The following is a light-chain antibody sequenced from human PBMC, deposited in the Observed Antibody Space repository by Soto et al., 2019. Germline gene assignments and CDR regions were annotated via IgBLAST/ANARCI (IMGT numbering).Light chain of an antibody. CDR3: QQYNSLYT. Sequence: DIQMTQSPSTLSASVGDRVTITCRASQSISSWLAWYQQKPGKAPKLLIYKASSLESWVPSRFSGSGSGTEVTLTISSLQPDDFAPYYCQQYNSLYTFGQRTKLEIK. CDR2: KAS. J-gene: IGKJ2*01. CDR1: QSISSW. V-gene: IGKV1-5*03.